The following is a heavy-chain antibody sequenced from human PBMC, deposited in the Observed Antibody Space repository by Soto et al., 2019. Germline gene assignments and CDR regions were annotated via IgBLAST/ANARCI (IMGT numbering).Heavy chain of an antibody. Sequence: QVPLVQSGAEVKKPGASVKVSCKASGYTFTSYAMHWVRQAPGQRLEWMGWINAGNGNTKYSQKFQGRVTITRDTSASTAYMELSSLRSEDTAVYYCARVPTRCGSYGWFDPWGQGTLVTVSS. D-gene: IGHD1-26*01. CDR1: GYTFTSYA. V-gene: IGHV1-3*01. CDR3: ARVPTRCGSYGWFDP. CDR2: INAGNGNT. J-gene: IGHJ5*02.